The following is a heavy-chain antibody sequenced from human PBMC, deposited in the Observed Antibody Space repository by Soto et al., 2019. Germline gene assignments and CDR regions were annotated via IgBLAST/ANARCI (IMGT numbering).Heavy chain of an antibody. J-gene: IGHJ4*02. CDR1: GFTCSRYW. CDR3: VREKDKYNTLTNSYYDQ. Sequence: EVQLVESGGGLVQPGGSLRLSCAASGFTCSRYWMHWVRQAPGEGLMWVSRINSDGSMTSYADSVKGRFTISRDNAKNTVHLHKSILRAETTARYYCVREKDKYNTLTNSYYDQGGQGTLPTVSP. V-gene: IGHV3-74*01. D-gene: IGHD4-4*01. CDR2: INSDGSMT.